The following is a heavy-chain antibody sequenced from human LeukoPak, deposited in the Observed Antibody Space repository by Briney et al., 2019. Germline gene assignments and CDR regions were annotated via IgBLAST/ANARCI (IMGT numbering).Heavy chain of an antibody. J-gene: IGHJ4*02. CDR3: ARADILTGYHFDY. D-gene: IGHD3-9*01. Sequence: SETLSLTCIVSGGSITNYYWSWIRQPPGKGLEWLGYIYYTGSTNYNPSLNSRVTMSVDTSKNQFSLKLSSVTAADTAVYYCARADILTGYHFDYWGQGTLVTVSS. V-gene: IGHV4-59*08. CDR2: IYYTGST. CDR1: GGSITNYY.